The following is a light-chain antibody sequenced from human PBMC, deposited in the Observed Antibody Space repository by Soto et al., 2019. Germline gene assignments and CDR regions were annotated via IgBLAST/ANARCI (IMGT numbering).Light chain of an antibody. J-gene: IGLJ2*01. V-gene: IGLV2-23*01. CDR3: CSYAGSAYVL. CDR1: SSDVGSYNL. Sequence: QSALTQPASVSGSPGQSITISCTGTSSDVGSYNLVSWYQQHPGKAPKLIIYEGSKRPSGVSNRFSGSKSGNTGSLTISGLQAEDEADYYCCSYAGSAYVLFCGGTKLTVL. CDR2: EGS.